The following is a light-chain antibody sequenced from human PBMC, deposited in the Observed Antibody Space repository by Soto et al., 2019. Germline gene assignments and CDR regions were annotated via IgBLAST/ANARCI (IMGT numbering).Light chain of an antibody. J-gene: IGLJ1*01. Sequence: QSALAQPASVCGSPGQSITISCTGTISDVGGYNYVSWYQQHPGKAPKLMIYEVSNRPSGVSNRFSGSKSGNTASLTISGLQAEDEADYYCSSYTSSSTLYVFGTGTNVTVL. V-gene: IGLV2-14*01. CDR3: SSYTSSSTLYV. CDR2: EVS. CDR1: ISDVGGYNY.